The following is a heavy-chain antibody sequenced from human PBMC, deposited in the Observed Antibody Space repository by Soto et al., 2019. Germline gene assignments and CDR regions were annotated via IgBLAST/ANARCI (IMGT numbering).Heavy chain of an antibody. Sequence: QVQVVESGGGVVQPGRSLRLSCAASGFTFSSFGMHWVRQAPGKGLEWVSLIWYDGSKKSYGDSVKGRVTISRDTSRNTVYLQMNSLRADDTAVYYCARDASYDSLWSGYYPSRNGMDVWGQGTTVTVSS. D-gene: IGHD3-3*01. CDR1: GFTFSSFG. CDR3: ARDASYDSLWSGYYPSRNGMDV. CDR2: IWYDGSKK. J-gene: IGHJ6*02. V-gene: IGHV3-33*01.